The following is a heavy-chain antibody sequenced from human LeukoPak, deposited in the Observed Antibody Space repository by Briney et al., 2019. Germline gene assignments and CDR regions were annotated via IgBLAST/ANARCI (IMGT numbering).Heavy chain of an antibody. D-gene: IGHD4-11*01. J-gene: IGHJ5*02. Sequence: SQTLSLTCTVSGDSISSGSYFWSWIRQPAGKGLEWIGRIYTSGSTNYNPSLKSRVTISVDTSKNQFSLKLSSVTAADTAVYYCARCRSDYRTVDPWGQGTLVSVSS. CDR2: IYTSGST. V-gene: IGHV4-61*02. CDR3: ARCRSDYRTVDP. CDR1: GDSISSGSYF.